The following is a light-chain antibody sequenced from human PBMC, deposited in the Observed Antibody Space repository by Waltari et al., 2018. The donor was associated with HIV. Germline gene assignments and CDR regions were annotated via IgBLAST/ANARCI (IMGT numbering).Light chain of an antibody. J-gene: IGLJ3*02. CDR3: CSYAGSYTSL. V-gene: IGLV2-11*01. Sequence: QSALTQPRSVSGSPGQSVTISCTGTSSDVGGYNYVSWYQQHPGKAPQLMIYDVSKRPAGVPDRFSGSKSGNTASLTISGLQAEDEADYYCCSYAGSYTSLFGGGTKLTVL. CDR2: DVS. CDR1: SSDVGGYNY.